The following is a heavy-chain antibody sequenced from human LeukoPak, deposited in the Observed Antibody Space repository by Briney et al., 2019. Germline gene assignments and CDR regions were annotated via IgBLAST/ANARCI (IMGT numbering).Heavy chain of an antibody. D-gene: IGHD5-12*01. CDR3: ARDTNGVATYYFDY. J-gene: IGHJ4*02. V-gene: IGHV1-3*01. CDR1: GYTFTSYA. Sequence: ASVKVSCNASGYTFTSYAMHWVRQAPGQRLEWMGWINAGNGNTKYSQKFQGRVTITRDTSASTAYMELSSLRSEDTAVYYCARDTNGVATYYFDYWGQGTLVTVSS. CDR2: INAGNGNT.